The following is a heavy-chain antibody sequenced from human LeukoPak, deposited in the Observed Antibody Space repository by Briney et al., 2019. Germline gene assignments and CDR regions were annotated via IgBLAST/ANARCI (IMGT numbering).Heavy chain of an antibody. CDR3: ARTVGARTFYFDH. CDR2: IYYSGST. J-gene: IGHJ4*01. D-gene: IGHD1-26*01. V-gene: IGHV4-39*07. Sequence: SETLSLTCSVSGGSINNNNYYWAWIRQPPGKGLEWIGTIYYSGSTYYNPSLKSRITISVDSTRNHFSLEVSSVTAADTAVYYCARTVGARTFYFDHWGHGTLVTVSS. CDR1: GGSINNNNYY.